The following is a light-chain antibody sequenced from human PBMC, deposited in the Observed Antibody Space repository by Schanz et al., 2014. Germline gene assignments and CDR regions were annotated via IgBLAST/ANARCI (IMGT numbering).Light chain of an antibody. Sequence: QSALTQPASVSGSPGQSITISCTGTSSDVGGYNHVSWYQQHPGKAPKLMIYDVSKRPSGVRDRFSGSKSGNTASLTISGLQAEDEADYYCISHTSSGTLVFGGGTKLTVL. CDR1: SSDVGGYNH. CDR2: DVS. V-gene: IGLV2-14*01. CDR3: ISHTSSGTLV. J-gene: IGLJ2*01.